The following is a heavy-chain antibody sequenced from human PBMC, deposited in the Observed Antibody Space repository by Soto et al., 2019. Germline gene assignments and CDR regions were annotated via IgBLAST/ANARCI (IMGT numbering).Heavy chain of an antibody. D-gene: IGHD2-2*01. CDR2: IYYSGST. CDR1: GGSISSGGYY. CDR3: ARVNNRGIVVVPAAAGVVWFDP. Sequence: SETLSLTCTVSGGSISSGGYYWSWIRQHPGKGLEWIGYIYYSGSTYYNPSLKSRVTISVDTSKNQFSLKLSSVTAADTAVYYCARVNNRGIVVVPAAAGVVWFDPWGQGTLVTVSS. V-gene: IGHV4-31*03. J-gene: IGHJ5*02.